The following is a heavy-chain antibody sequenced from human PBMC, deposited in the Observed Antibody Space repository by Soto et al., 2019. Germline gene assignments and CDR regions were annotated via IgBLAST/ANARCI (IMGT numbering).Heavy chain of an antibody. J-gene: IGHJ4*02. V-gene: IGHV3-23*01. CDR2: ISGSGGST. CDR1: GFTFSSYA. CDR3: AKWFGERDIVVVPAAIN. Sequence: EVQLLESGGGLVQPGGALRLSCAASGFTFSSYAMSWVRQAPGKGLEWVSAISGSGGSTYYADSVQGRFTISRDNSKNTLYLQMNSLRAEDTAVYYCAKWFGERDIVVVPAAINWGQGTLVTVSS. D-gene: IGHD2-2*02.